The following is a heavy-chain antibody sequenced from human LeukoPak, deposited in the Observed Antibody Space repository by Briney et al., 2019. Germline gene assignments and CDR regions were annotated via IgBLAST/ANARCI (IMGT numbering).Heavy chain of an antibody. D-gene: IGHD2-21*02. Sequence: GASVKVSCKTSGYTFTSHGISWVRQAPGQGLEWMGWISAYNGNTDYAQNFQGRITMTTDTSTSTAYMELRSLRSDDTAVYYCARVSYCGGDCYLWYFDYWGQGTLVTVSS. CDR3: ARVSYCGGDCYLWYFDY. J-gene: IGHJ4*02. CDR2: ISAYNGNT. V-gene: IGHV1-18*01. CDR1: GYTFTSHG.